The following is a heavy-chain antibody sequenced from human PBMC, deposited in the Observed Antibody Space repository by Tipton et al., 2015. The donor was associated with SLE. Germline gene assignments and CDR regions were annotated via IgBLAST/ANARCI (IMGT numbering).Heavy chain of an antibody. V-gene: IGHV4-34*01. J-gene: IGHJ4*02. CDR3: ARAGGAWNLFDY. D-gene: IGHD1-1*01. CDR2: VNHSGST. CDR1: GGSFSGYY. Sequence: TLSLTCAVYGGSFSGYYWSWIRQPPGKGLEWIGEVNHSGSTNYNPSLKSRVTISIDTSKNQFSLKLSSVTAADTSVYYCARAGGAWNLFDYWGQGTLVTVSS.